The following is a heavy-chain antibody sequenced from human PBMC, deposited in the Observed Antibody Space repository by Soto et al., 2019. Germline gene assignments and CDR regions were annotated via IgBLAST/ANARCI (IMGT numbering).Heavy chain of an antibody. CDR3: VKVSRKGSAIDFDY. J-gene: IGHJ4*02. Sequence: QVQLVQSGAELKKPGASVKVSCKASGYTFSNYDMNWVRQATGQGPEWIGWVNPNNGDTGYAQKFQGRVTLTTDISTTTAYMALTSLRSEDSAIYYCVKVSRKGSAIDFDYWGQGTLITVSS. CDR2: VNPNNGDT. D-gene: IGHD3-10*01. CDR1: GYTFSNYD. V-gene: IGHV1-8*01.